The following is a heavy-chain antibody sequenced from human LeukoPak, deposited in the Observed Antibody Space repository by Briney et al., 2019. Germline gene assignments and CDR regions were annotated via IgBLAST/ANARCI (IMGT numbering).Heavy chain of an antibody. D-gene: IGHD3-10*01. V-gene: IGHV4-38-2*02. CDR1: GYSISSGYY. CDR2: IYHSGST. J-gene: IGHJ4*02. Sequence: PSETLSLTCTVSGYSISSGYYWGWIRQPPGKGLEWIGSIYHSGSTYYNPSLKSRVTISVDTSKNQFSLKLSSVTAADTAVYYCAVGEEEFGYADYWGQGTLVTVSS. CDR3: AVGEEEFGYADY.